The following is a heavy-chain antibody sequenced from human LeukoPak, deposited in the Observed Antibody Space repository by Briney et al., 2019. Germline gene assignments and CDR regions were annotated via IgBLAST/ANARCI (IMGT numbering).Heavy chain of an antibody. CDR1: AGSISSSTYY. CDR2: IYYSGST. Sequence: SETLSLTCTVYAGSISSSTYYWGWLRQPPGKGLEWFASIYYSGSTYYNPSLKSRVTISVDTSKNQFSLKVSSVTAADTAVYYCARLPAATDIWGQGTMVTVSS. CDR3: ARLPAATDI. V-gene: IGHV4-39*01. J-gene: IGHJ3*02.